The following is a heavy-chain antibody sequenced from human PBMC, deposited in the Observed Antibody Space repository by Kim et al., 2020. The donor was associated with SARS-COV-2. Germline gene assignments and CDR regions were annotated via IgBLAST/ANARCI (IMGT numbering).Heavy chain of an antibody. CDR2: IYYSGST. D-gene: IGHD6-25*01. Sequence: SETLSLTCTVSGGSISSSSYYWGWIRQPPGKGLEWIGSIYYSGSTYYNPSLKSRVTISVDTSKNQFSLKLSSVTAADTAVYYCARHSSSGTSILFDYWGQGTLVTVSS. CDR1: GGSISSSSYY. CDR3: ARHSSSGTSILFDY. J-gene: IGHJ4*02. V-gene: IGHV4-39*01.